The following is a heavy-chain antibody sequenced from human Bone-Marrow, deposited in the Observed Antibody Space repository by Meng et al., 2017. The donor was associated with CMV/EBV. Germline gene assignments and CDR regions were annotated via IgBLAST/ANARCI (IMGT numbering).Heavy chain of an antibody. CDR1: GYTFTGYY. Sequence: ASVKVSCKASGYTFTGYYMHWVRQAPGQGLEWMGWINPNSGGPNYAQKFQGRVTMTRDTSISTAYMELSRLRSDDTAVYYWARSYDYVWGFDPWGQGTLVTVSS. J-gene: IGHJ5*02. CDR2: INPNSGGP. CDR3: ARSYDYVWGFDP. D-gene: IGHD3-16*01. V-gene: IGHV1-2*02.